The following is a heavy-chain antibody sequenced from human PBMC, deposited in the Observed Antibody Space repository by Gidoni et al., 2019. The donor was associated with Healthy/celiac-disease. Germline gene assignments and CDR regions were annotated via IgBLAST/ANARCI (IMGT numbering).Heavy chain of an antibody. CDR1: GFTFSSYT. CDR2: ISYDGSNK. D-gene: IGHD2-2*01. V-gene: IGHV3-30-3*01. CDR3: ARGCSSTSCYYYYYYMDV. J-gene: IGHJ6*03. Sequence: QVQLVESGGGVVQPGRSLRLSCAASGFTFSSYTMDWVRQAPDKGREWVTMISYDGSNKYYADSVKGRFTISRDNSKNTLYLKMNSLRAEDTAVYYCARGCSSTSCYYYYYYMDVWGKGTTVTVSS.